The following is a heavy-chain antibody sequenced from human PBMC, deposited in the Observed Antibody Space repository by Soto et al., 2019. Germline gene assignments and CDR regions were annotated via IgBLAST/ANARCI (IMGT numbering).Heavy chain of an antibody. CDR3: ARGRVSVAAAGYYFAY. J-gene: IGHJ4*02. Sequence: QVQLQQWGAGLLKPSETLSLTCAVYGGSFSGYYWSWIRQPPWKGLEWIGEINHSGSTNYNPSLKSRVTISVATSKNQFSLKLSSVTAADTAVYYCARGRVSVAAAGYYFAYWGQGTLVTVSS. CDR1: GGSFSGYY. CDR2: INHSGST. D-gene: IGHD6-13*01. V-gene: IGHV4-34*01.